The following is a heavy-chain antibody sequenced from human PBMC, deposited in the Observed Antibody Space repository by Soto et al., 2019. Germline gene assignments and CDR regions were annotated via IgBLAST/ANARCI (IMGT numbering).Heavy chain of an antibody. J-gene: IGHJ4*01. CDR3: ARSTSSGYDCDY. Sequence: PSETLSLTCTVSGGSISSGDYYWSWIRQPPGKGLEWIGYIYYSGSTYYNPSLKSRVTISVDTSKNQFSLKLSSVTAADTAVYYCARSTSSGYDCDYWGHGTLVTVSS. CDR1: GGSISSGDYY. CDR2: IYYSGST. V-gene: IGHV4-30-4*01. D-gene: IGHD5-12*01.